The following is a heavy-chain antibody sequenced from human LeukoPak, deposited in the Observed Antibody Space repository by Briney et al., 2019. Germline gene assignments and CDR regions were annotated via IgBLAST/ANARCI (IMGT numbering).Heavy chain of an antibody. J-gene: IGHJ6*02. V-gene: IGHV1-69*04. D-gene: IGHD3-3*01. CDR3: AQGSLRFLNGMDV. CDR2: IIPIFGIA. CDR1: GGTFSSYA. Sequence: SVKVSCTASGGTFSSYAISWVRQAPRQGLEWMGRIIPIFGIANYAQKFQGRVTITADKSTSTAYMELSSLRSEDTAVYYCAQGSLRFLNGMDVWGQGTTVTVSS.